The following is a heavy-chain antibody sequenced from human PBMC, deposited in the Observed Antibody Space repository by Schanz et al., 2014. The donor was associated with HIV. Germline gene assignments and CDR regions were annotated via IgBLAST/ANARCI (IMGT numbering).Heavy chain of an antibody. CDR2: ISESGGRT. CDR3: AKPEYDSSGNSQSHFDY. J-gene: IGHJ4*02. V-gene: IGHV3-23*01. Sequence: EVQLLDSGGGVVRPGRSLRLSCAASGFTFSSYGMHWVRQAPGKGLEWVSSISESGGRTYYADSVNGRFTISRDNSKNTLYLQMTTLRTEDTAVYYCAKPEYDSSGNSQSHFDYWGQGTLVTVSP. D-gene: IGHD3-22*01. CDR1: GFTFSSYG.